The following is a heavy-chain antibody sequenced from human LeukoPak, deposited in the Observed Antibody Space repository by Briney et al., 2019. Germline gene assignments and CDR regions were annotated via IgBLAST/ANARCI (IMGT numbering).Heavy chain of an antibody. CDR1: VYTLTSYY. CDR2: INPSGGST. V-gene: IGHV1-46*01. Sequence: ASVKVSCKASVYTLTSYYMHWVRQAPGQGLEWMGIINPSGGSTSYAQKFQGRVTMTRDMSTSTVYMELSSLRSEDTAVYYCAREGDRSYYYYYMDVWGKGTTVTVSS. D-gene: IGHD1-14*01. J-gene: IGHJ6*03. CDR3: AREGDRSYYYYYMDV.